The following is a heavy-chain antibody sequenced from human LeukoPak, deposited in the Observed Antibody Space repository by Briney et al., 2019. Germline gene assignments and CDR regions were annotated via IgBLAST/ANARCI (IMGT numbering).Heavy chain of an antibody. J-gene: IGHJ4*02. CDR2: IWYDGSNK. V-gene: IGHV3-33*01. D-gene: IGHD3-10*01. CDR3: VRGGGTSPSGISYYFDY. Sequence: PGGSLRLSCAVSGFTFSTYGMHWVRQAPGEGLEWVAVIWYDGSNKYYADSAKGRFTISRDNSKNILYLEMDSLRAEDTALYYCVRGGGTSPSGISYYFDYWGQGTLVTASS. CDR1: GFTFSTYG.